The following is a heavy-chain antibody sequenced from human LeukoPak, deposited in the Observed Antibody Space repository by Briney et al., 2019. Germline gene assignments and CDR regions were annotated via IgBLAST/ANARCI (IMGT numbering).Heavy chain of an antibody. CDR2: ISSGGEST. J-gene: IGHJ4*02. D-gene: IGHD6-13*01. CDR3: AVSYISSWKGFFDY. V-gene: IGHV3-23*01. CDR1: GITFRSYA. Sequence: PGGSLRLSCAVSGITFRSYAMSWVRQAPGKGLEWVSGISSGGESTQYADSVKGRFTISRDNTKNTLYLQMDSLGAEDTALYYCAVSYISSWKGFFDYWGQGTLVTVSS.